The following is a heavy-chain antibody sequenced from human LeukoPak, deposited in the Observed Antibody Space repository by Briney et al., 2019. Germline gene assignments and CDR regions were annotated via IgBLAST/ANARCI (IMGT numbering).Heavy chain of an antibody. V-gene: IGHV3-33*06. Sequence: GGSQRLSCAASGFTFSSYGMHGVRQARGKGVEGVVVIWYDGSNKYYADSVKGRFTISRDNSKNTLYLQMNSLRAEDTAVYYCAKFGDTAMADSFDYWGQGTLVTVSS. D-gene: IGHD5-18*01. CDR3: AKFGDTAMADSFDY. CDR1: GFTFSSYG. J-gene: IGHJ4*02. CDR2: IWYDGSNK.